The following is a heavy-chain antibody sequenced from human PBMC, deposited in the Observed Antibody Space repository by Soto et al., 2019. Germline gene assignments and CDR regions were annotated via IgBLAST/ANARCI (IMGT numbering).Heavy chain of an antibody. D-gene: IGHD2-8*01. CDR1: GFSISSVSY. Sequence: SETLSLTCGVSGFSISSVSYWGWIRQPPGKGLEWIGSIHHGGTTYYKPSLKSRVTISVDTSKNQFSLKLRSVTAADTAVYYCARGPANYYFDYWGQGTLVTVSS. CDR2: IHHGGTT. CDR3: ARGPANYYFDY. V-gene: IGHV4-38-2*01. J-gene: IGHJ4*02.